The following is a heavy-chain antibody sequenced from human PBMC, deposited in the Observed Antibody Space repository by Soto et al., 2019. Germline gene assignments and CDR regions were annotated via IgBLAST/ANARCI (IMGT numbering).Heavy chain of an antibody. V-gene: IGHV4-59*01. CDR2: IYYGGST. CDR1: GGSISSYY. D-gene: IGHD2-2*02. CDR3: AREGTAAIDY. J-gene: IGHJ4*02. Sequence: SETLSLTCTVSGGSISSYYWSWIRQPPGKGLEWIGYIYYGGSTNYNPSLKSRVTISVDTSKNQFSLKLSSVTAADTAVYYCAREGTAAIDYWGQGTLVTVSS.